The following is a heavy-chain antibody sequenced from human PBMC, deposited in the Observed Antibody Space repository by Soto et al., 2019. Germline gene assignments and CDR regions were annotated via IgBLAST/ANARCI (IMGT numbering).Heavy chain of an antibody. J-gene: IGHJ4*02. CDR2: LYHSGST. V-gene: IGHV4-38-2*01. D-gene: IGHD2-2*01. Sequence: SETLSLTCAVSITNICYFCWIRQPPGKGLQWIGNLYHSGSTYYNPSLKSRVTISVETSRNQFSLQLRSVTAANTAVYFCASPSSAYCSGTSCYVAPCHSWGLESMGTVSS. CDR1: ITNICY. CDR3: ASPSSAYCSGTSCYVAPCHS.